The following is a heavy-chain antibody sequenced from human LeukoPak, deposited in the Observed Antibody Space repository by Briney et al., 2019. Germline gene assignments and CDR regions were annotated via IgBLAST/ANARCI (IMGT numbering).Heavy chain of an antibody. J-gene: IGHJ3*02. CDR2: IEQLGNAK. CDR1: TFTFGDYY. D-gene: IGHD1-14*01. CDR3: SRRNFAFDI. V-gene: IGHV3-7*01. Sequence: GGSLRLSCAASTFTFGDYYMGWVRQAPGKGLEWVAYIEQLGNAKSYIDSVKGRFTISRDNAKSSLYLQMDSLRVEDTAVYYCSRRNFAFDIWGQGTMVTVSS.